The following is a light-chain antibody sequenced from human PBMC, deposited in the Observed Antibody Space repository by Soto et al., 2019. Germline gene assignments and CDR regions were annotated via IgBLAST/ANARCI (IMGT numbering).Light chain of an antibody. Sequence: EIVLTQSPATRSLSPGERATLSGRASQSVSSYLAWYQQKPGQAPRLLIYDASNRATGSPARFSGSGSGTDFTLTISSLEPEDFAVYYCQQRSNWPITFGQGTRLEIQ. CDR3: QQRSNWPIT. CDR1: QSVSSY. CDR2: DAS. J-gene: IGKJ5*01. V-gene: IGKV3-11*01.